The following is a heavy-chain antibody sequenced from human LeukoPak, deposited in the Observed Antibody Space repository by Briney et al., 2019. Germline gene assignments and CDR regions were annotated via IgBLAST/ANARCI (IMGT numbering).Heavy chain of an antibody. Sequence: SETLSLTCAVYGGSFSGYYSSWIRQPPGKGLEWIGEINHSGSTNYNPSLTSRVTISVDTSKNQFSLKLSSVTAADTAVYYCALKAARYFDYWGQGTLVTVSS. D-gene: IGHD6-6*01. CDR2: INHSGST. CDR1: GGSFSGYY. CDR3: ALKAARYFDY. J-gene: IGHJ4*02. V-gene: IGHV4-34*01.